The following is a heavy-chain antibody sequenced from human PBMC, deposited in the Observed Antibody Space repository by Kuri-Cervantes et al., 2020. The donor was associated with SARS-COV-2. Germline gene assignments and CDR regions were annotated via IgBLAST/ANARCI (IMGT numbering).Heavy chain of an antibody. CDR2: IDPSDSYT. J-gene: IGHJ6*02. CDR3: ARSMRYSSSWYYYYYGMDV. CDR1: GYSFTSYW. V-gene: IGHV5-10-1*01. D-gene: IGHD6-13*01. Sequence: GESLKISCKGSGYSFTSYWISWVRQMPGKGLEWMGRIDPSDSYTNYSPSFQGHVTISADKSISTAYLQWSSLKASDTAMYYCARSMRYSSSWYYYYYGMDVWGQGTTVTVSS.